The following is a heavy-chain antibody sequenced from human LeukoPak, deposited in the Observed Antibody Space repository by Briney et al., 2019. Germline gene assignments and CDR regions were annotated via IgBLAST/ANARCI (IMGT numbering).Heavy chain of an antibody. CDR1: GYTFTSYA. CDR2: INPGNGNT. Sequence: ASVKVSCKASGYTFTSYAMHWVRQAPGQGLGGWGWINPGNGNTKYSQKFQGRVTITRDTSASTAYMELGSLRSEDTAVYYCARGRITMVRGVISFGYFDYWGQGTLVTVSS. V-gene: IGHV1-3*01. D-gene: IGHD3-10*01. CDR3: ARGRITMVRGVISFGYFDY. J-gene: IGHJ4*02.